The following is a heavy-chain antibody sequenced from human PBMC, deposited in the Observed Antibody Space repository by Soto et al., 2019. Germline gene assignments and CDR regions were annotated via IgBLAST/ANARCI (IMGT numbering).Heavy chain of an antibody. D-gene: IGHD4-17*01. CDR3: ATRTSVTTWVAFDV. J-gene: IGHJ3*01. CDR1: GGSISSYY. Sequence: QVQLQESGPGLVKPSETLSLTCNVSGGSISSYYWSWLRQPPGKGLEWIGYMFYTGGTDYNPSLESRVTISIDTSKNQVSLELDSVTAADTAVYYCATRTSVTTWVAFDVWGQGTLVTVSS. V-gene: IGHV4-59*01. CDR2: MFYTGGT.